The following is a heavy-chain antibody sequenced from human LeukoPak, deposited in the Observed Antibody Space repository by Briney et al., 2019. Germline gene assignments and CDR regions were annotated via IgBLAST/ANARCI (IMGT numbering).Heavy chain of an antibody. CDR3: ARDRMDKFEY. J-gene: IGHJ4*02. V-gene: IGHV3-30*02. Sequence: GGSLRLSCAASGFTFSTYGMHWVRQAPGKGLEWVAFIRYDGSNKYYADSVKGRFTISRDNAKNSLYLQMNSLRAEDTAVYYCARDRMDKFEYWGQGTLVTVSS. CDR2: IRYDGSNK. CDR1: GFTFSTYG. D-gene: IGHD2-8*01.